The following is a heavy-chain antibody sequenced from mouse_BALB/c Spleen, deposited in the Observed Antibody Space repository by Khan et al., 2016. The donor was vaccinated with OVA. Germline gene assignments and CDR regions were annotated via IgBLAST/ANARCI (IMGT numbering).Heavy chain of an antibody. D-gene: IGHD2-2*01. V-gene: IGHV1-53*01. CDR2: INPSNGDT. CDR3: TRSGYGSFAY. Sequence: QVHVKQSGAELVKPGASVRLSCKASGYTFTSYYLYWVKQRPGQGLEWIGDINPSNGDTNFNEKFKSKATLTVDKSSSTAYIHLNSLTSEDSAVYYCTRSGYGSFAYRGQGTLVTVSA. CDR1: GYTFTSYY. J-gene: IGHJ3*01.